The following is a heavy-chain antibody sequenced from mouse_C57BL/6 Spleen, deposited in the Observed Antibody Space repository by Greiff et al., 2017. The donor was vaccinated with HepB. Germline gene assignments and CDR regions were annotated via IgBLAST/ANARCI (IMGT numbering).Heavy chain of an antibody. Sequence: EVKLLESGGGLVKPGGSLKLSCAASGFTFSSYAMSWVRQTPEKRLEWVATISDGGSYTYYPDNVKGRFTISRDNAKNNLYLQMSHLKSEDTAMYYCAREPGGYYFDYWGQGTTLTVSS. CDR1: GFTFSSYA. CDR3: AREPGGYYFDY. V-gene: IGHV5-4*01. J-gene: IGHJ2*01. CDR2: ISDGGSYT.